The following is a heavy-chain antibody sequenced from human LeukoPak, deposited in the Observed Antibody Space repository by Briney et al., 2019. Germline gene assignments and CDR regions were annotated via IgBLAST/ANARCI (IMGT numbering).Heavy chain of an antibody. J-gene: IGHJ4*02. V-gene: IGHV1-18*04. D-gene: IGHD6-19*01. CDR1: GYTFTSYG. CDR3: ARVPKQWLVVDY. Sequence: ASVKVSCKASGYTFTSYGISWVRQAPGQGLEWMGWISAYNGNTNYARKLQGRVTMTTDTSTSTAYMELRSLRSDDTAVYYCARVPKQWLVVDYWGQGTLVTVSS. CDR2: ISAYNGNT.